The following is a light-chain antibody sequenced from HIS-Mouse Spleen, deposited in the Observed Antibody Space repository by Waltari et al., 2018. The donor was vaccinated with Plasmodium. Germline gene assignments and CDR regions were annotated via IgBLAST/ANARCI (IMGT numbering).Light chain of an antibody. CDR2: EGS. V-gene: IGLV2-23*01. Sequence: QSALTQPASVSGSPGQSITIPCTGTSSDVGRYNLVSWYQQPPGKAPKLMSYEGSKRPSGVSNSFSGYKTGNTASLISAGLQAEDGADYYCCSDAGSSTWVFGGGTKLTVL. CDR3: CSDAGSSTWV. CDR1: SSDVGRYNL. J-gene: IGLJ3*02.